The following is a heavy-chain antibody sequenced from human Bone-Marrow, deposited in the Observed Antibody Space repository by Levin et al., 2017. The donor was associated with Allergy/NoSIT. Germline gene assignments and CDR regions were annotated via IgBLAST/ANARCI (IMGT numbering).Heavy chain of an antibody. CDR2: IRSKSFGGTV. CDR1: GFTFRDHS. V-gene: IGHV3-49*04. J-gene: IGHJ6*02. D-gene: IGHD3-3*02. CDR3: TRDLYTLGFLEWRYYGMDV. Sequence: GGSLRLSCTVSGFTFRDHSLSWVRQTPGKGLEWLGFIRSKSFGGTVEYAASVKGRSVISRDDSKSIAYLEIFSLKIEDTGVYYCTRDLYTLGFLEWRYYGMDVWGQGTTVVVSS.